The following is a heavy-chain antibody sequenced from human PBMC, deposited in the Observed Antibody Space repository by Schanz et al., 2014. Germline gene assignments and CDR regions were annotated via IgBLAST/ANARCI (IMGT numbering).Heavy chain of an antibody. CDR1: GFTFRDYY. V-gene: IGHV3-11*05. D-gene: IGHD3-10*01. CDR3: ARDVDDRRGYDAGCCFGDCMDV. J-gene: IGHJ6*02. CDR2: ISSGSSYA. Sequence: QVQLVESGGGLVKPGGSLRLSCAASGFTFRDYYMSWIRQAPGKGLEWVSDISSGSSYANYADSVKGRFTISRDNAKNSLYLQMSSVRAEDTTVYYCARDVDDRRGYDAGCCFGDCMDVWGQGTTVTVSS.